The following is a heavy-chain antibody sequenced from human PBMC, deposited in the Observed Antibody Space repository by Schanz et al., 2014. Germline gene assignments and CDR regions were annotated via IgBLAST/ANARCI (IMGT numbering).Heavy chain of an antibody. V-gene: IGHV4-39*01. Sequence: QLQLQESGPGLVKPSETLSLTCTVSGGSISSSSYYWGWIRQPPGKGLEWIGSIYYSGSTYYNPSHKIRATISADTSKNRFSLKLSSVTAADTAVYYCARHSGYYYYYGMDVWGQGTTVTVSS. CDR3: ARHSGYYYYYGMDV. J-gene: IGHJ6*02. CDR1: GGSISSSSYY. CDR2: IYYSGST.